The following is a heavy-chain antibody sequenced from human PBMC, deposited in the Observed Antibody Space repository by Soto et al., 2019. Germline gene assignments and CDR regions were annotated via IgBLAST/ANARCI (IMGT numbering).Heavy chain of an antibody. CDR2: ISSSSSYI. D-gene: IGHD3-3*01. V-gene: IGHV3-21*01. CDR3: ARGRAHYDFSYDRMDV. Sequence: GGSLRLSCAASGFTFSSYSMNWVRQAPGKGLEWVSSISSSSSYIYYADSVKGRFTISRDNAKNSLYLQMNSLRAEDTAVYYCARGRAHYDFSYDRMDVWGQGTTVTVSS. CDR1: GFTFSSYS. J-gene: IGHJ6*02.